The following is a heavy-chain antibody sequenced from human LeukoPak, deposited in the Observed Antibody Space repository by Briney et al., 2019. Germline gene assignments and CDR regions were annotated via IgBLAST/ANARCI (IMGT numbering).Heavy chain of an antibody. D-gene: IGHD3-10*01. CDR3: ARDRWYYGSGINHYYFDY. CDR1: GGTFSSYA. CDR2: IIPIFGTA. V-gene: IGHV1-69*13. J-gene: IGHJ4*02. Sequence: ASVKVSCKASGGTFSSYAISWVRQAPGQGLEWMGGIIPIFGTANYAQKFQGRVTITADESTSTAYMELSSLRSEDTAVYYCARDRWYYGSGINHYYFDYWGQGTLVTASS.